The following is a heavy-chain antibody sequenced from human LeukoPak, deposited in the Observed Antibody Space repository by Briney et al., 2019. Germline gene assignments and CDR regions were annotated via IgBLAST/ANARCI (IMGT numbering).Heavy chain of an antibody. CDR3: ARDRGGILTGYYAY. J-gene: IGHJ4*02. Sequence: SETLSLTCTVSGYSISSGYFWGWIRQPPGKGLEWIGSIYHSGSTYYNPSLKSRVTISVDTSKNQFSLKLSSVTAADTAVYYCARDRGGILTGYYAYWGQGTLVTVSS. V-gene: IGHV4-38-2*02. CDR2: IYHSGST. D-gene: IGHD3-9*01. CDR1: GYSISSGYF.